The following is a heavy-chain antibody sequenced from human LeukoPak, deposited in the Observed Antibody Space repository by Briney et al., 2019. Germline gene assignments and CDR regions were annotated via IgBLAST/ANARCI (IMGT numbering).Heavy chain of an antibody. CDR3: ARVGDYPFRFDI. CDR2: IYHSGST. V-gene: IGHV4-38-2*02. D-gene: IGHD4-17*01. Sequence: SETLSLTCTVSGYSISSGYYWGWIRQPPGKGLEWIGSIYHSGSTYYNPSLKSRVTISVDTSKNQFSLKLSSVTAADTAVYYCARVGDYPFRFDIWGQGTMVTVSS. J-gene: IGHJ3*02. CDR1: GYSISSGYY.